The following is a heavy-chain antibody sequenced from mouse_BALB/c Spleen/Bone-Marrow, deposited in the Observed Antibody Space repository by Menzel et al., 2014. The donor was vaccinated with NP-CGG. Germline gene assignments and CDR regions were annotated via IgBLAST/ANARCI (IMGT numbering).Heavy chain of an antibody. D-gene: IGHD3-3*01. CDR1: GYSFTGYN. V-gene: IGHV1-39*01. Sequence: EVQLHQSGPELEKPGASVKISCKASGYSFTGYNMNWVKQSNGKSLEWIGNIDPYYGGTSYKQKFKGKATLTVDKSSSTADMQLKSLTSEDSAVYDCAIGETNWFAYWGQGTLVTVSA. CDR3: AIGETNWFAY. CDR2: IDPYYGGT. J-gene: IGHJ3*01.